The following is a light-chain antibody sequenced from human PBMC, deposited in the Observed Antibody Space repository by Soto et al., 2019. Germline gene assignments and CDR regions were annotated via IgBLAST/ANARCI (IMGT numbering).Light chain of an antibody. CDR3: QQRTNWRIT. J-gene: IGKJ5*01. V-gene: IGKV3-11*01. CDR1: QSVSSS. Sequence: IVLTQSPAILSLSPGERATLSCRASQSVSSSLAWYQQKPGQAPRLLIYDTSNRATDIPPRFSGSGSGTDFTLTISSLEPEDFAVYYCQQRTNWRITFGQGNDWRL. CDR2: DTS.